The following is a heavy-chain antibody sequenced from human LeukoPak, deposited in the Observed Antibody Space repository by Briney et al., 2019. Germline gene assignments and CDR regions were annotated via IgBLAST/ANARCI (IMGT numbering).Heavy chain of an antibody. Sequence: KPSETLSLTCTVSGGSISSSSYYWGWIRQPPGKGLEWIGSIYYSGSTYYNPSLKSRVTISVDTSKNQFSLNLSPVTAADTAVYYCARLYYDSSGYYQICYFDYWGQGTLVTVSS. CDR2: IYYSGST. CDR3: ARLYYDSSGYYQICYFDY. CDR1: GGSISSSSYY. V-gene: IGHV4-39*01. J-gene: IGHJ4*02. D-gene: IGHD3-22*01.